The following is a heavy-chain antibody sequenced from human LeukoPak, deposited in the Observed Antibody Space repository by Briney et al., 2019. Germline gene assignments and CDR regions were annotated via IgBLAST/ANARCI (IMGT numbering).Heavy chain of an antibody. J-gene: IGHJ6*02. CDR2: IYYSGST. CDR3: TGIAAPYYYYGMDV. Sequence: PSETLSLTCTVSDGSISSGGYYWSWIRQHPGKGLEWIRYIYYSGSTYYNPSLKSRVTISVDTSKNQFSLKLSSVTAADTAVYYCTGIAAPYYYYGMDVWVQGTTVTVSS. D-gene: IGHD6-13*01. CDR1: DGSISSGGYY. V-gene: IGHV4-31*03.